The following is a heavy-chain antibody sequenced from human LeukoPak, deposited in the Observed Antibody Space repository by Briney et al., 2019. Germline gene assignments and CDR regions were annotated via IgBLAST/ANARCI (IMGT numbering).Heavy chain of an antibody. Sequence: PGGSLRLSCAASGASFSNCWMTWVRQAPGKGLEWVANIKEDGSEKYYVDSVKGRFTISRDNAKNSLYLQMNSLRAEDTAVYYCARDHGYDSTACRAFGNWGQGTLVTVSS. CDR2: IKEDGSEK. V-gene: IGHV3-7*01. CDR1: GASFSNCW. D-gene: IGHD3-22*01. J-gene: IGHJ4*02. CDR3: ARDHGYDSTACRAFGN.